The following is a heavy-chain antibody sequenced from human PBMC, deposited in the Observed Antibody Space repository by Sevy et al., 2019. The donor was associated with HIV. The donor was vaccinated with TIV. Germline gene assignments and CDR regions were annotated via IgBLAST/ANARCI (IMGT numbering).Heavy chain of an antibody. Sequence: GGSLRLSCVAPGFTFSSYAMHWVRQAPGKGLEWVAVISYDGSNKYYADSVKGRFTISRDNSKNTLYLQMNSLRAEDTAVYYCARDQLAFGGVIVERYFDYWGQGTLVTVSS. V-gene: IGHV3-30*04. CDR1: GFTFSSYA. CDR2: ISYDGSNK. D-gene: IGHD3-16*02. J-gene: IGHJ4*02. CDR3: ARDQLAFGGVIVERYFDY.